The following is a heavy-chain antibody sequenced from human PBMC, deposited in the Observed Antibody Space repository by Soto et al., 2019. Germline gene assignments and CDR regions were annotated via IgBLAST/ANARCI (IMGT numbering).Heavy chain of an antibody. V-gene: IGHV1-69*01. J-gene: IGHJ5*02. CDR1: GGTFSNYA. Sequence: QVRLVQSGAEVKKPGSSVKVSCKASGGTFSNYAITWLRLAPGQGLEWLGGIIPVFGTVNYAQKFQCRVTIDADESTSTAYMELNRLRSEDTALYYCARDNPYTNSFGNWFDPCGQGTLVIVS. CDR2: IIPVFGTV. D-gene: IGHD6-13*01. CDR3: ARDNPYTNSFGNWFDP.